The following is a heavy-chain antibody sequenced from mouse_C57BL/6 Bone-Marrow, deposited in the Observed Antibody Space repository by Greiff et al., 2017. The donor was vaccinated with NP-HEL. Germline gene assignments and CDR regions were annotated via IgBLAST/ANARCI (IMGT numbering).Heavy chain of an antibody. CDR2: ISDGGSYT. Sequence: EVQLLESGGGLVKPGGSLKLSCAVSGFSFSSYAMSWVRQTPEKRLEWVAIISDGGSYTYYPDNVKGRYTISRDNAKNHLYLQMSHLKSEDTAMYYCARGPLYYDYDGKDAMDYWGQGTSVTVSS. CDR1: GFSFSSYA. D-gene: IGHD2-4*01. J-gene: IGHJ4*01. CDR3: ARGPLYYDYDGKDAMDY. V-gene: IGHV5-4*01.